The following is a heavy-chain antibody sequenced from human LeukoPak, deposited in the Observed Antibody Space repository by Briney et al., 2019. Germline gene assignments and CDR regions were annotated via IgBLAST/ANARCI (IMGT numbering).Heavy chain of an antibody. CDR3: AGGGPSQNWFDP. CDR2: IYYSGST. J-gene: IGHJ5*02. D-gene: IGHD3-10*01. V-gene: IGHV4-31*03. Sequence: SETLSLTCTVSGGSISNGGYYWSWIRQHPGKGLEWIGYIYYSGSTYYNPSLKSRVTISVDTSKNQFSLKLSSVTAADTAVYYCAGGGPSQNWFDPWGQGTLVTVSS. CDR1: GGSISNGGYY.